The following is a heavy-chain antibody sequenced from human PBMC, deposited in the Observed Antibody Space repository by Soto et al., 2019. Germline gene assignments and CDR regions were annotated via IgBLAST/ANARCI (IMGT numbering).Heavy chain of an antibody. CDR3: ARTTAVPNTLRSRYFFDY. V-gene: IGHV4-59*02. CDR1: GGSVTSYH. J-gene: IGHJ4*02. D-gene: IGHD4-17*01. CDR2: VYYSGTT. Sequence: PSETLSLTCFVSGGSVTSYHWSWIRQPPGKRLEWIGYVYYSGTTNYNPSLKSRVTISVDLSKNQFSLRLSSVTTADTALYYCARTTAVPNTLRSRYFFDYWGQGTLVTVSS.